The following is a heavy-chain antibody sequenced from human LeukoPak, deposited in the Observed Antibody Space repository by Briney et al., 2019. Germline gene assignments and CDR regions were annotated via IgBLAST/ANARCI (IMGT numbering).Heavy chain of an antibody. D-gene: IGHD4-17*01. V-gene: IGHV4-34*01. CDR2: INHSGST. CDR3: ARATRGPTSFDY. CDR1: GGSFSGYY. Sequence: PSETLSLTCAVYGGSFSGYYWSWIRQPPGKGLEWIGEINHSGSTNYNPSLKSRVTISVDTSKNQFSLKLSSVTAADTAVYYCARATRGPTSFDYWGQGTLVTVSS. J-gene: IGHJ4*02.